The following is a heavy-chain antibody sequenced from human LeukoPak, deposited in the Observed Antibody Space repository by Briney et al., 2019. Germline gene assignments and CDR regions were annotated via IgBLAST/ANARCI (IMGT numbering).Heavy chain of an antibody. CDR1: GLIFSGSW. V-gene: IGHV4-34*01. Sequence: GSLRLSCAASGLIFSGSWMNWVRQPPGKGLEWIGEINHSGSTNYNPSLKSRVTISVDTSKNQFSLKLSSVTAADTAVYYCARGRLAAAGTGIRFDPWGQGTLVTVSS. D-gene: IGHD6-13*01. CDR3: ARGRLAAAGTGIRFDP. J-gene: IGHJ5*02. CDR2: INHSGST.